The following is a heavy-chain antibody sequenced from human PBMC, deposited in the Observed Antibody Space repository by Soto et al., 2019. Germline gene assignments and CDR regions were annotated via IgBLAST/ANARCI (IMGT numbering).Heavy chain of an antibody. CDR1: GGTFSSYT. Sequence: QVQLVQSGAEVKKPGSSVKVSCKASGGTFSSYTISWVRQALGQGLEWMGRIIPILGIANYAQKFQGRVTITADKSTSTAYMELSSLRSEDTAVYYCATSFVEMATITPSFDYWGQGTLVTVSS. V-gene: IGHV1-69*02. D-gene: IGHD5-12*01. CDR2: IIPILGIA. J-gene: IGHJ4*02. CDR3: ATSFVEMATITPSFDY.